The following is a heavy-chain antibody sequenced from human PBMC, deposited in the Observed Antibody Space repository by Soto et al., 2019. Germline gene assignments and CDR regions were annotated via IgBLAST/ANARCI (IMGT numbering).Heavy chain of an antibody. CDR1: GYTFTGYY. D-gene: IGHD5-18*01. CDR3: ARSLLIQLWSLDY. CDR2: INPNSGGT. J-gene: IGHJ4*02. Sequence: ASVKVSCKASGYTFTGYYMHWVRQAPGQGLEWRGWINPNSGGTNYAQKFQGWVTMTRDTSISTAYMELSRLRSDDTAVYYCARSLLIQLWSLDYWGQGTLVTVSS. V-gene: IGHV1-2*04.